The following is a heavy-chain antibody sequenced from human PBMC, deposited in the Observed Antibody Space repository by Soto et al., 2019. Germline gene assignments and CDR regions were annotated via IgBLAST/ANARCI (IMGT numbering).Heavy chain of an antibody. Sequence: QVQLVQSGAEVKKPGASVKVSCKASGYTFTGYYMHWVRQAPGQGLAWMGWINPNSGGTNYAQKFQGRVTMTRDTSISTAYMELSRLRSDDTAVYYCARGIVLMVYAMRDYYYCMDVWGQGTTVTVSS. CDR2: INPNSGGT. V-gene: IGHV1-2*02. CDR1: GYTFTGYY. D-gene: IGHD2-8*01. J-gene: IGHJ6*02. CDR3: ARGIVLMVYAMRDYYYCMDV.